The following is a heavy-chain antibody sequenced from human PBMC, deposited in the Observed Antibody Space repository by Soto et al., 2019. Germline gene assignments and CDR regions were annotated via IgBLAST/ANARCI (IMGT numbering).Heavy chain of an antibody. CDR3: ARVRGNGDHRLRHYGMDV. D-gene: IGHD2-8*01. CDR2: IDTAGDT. Sequence: XESLTLSCAASGFTFSSYDKHWVRQATGKGLEWVSGIDTAGDTYYPGSVKGRFTVSRENAKNSLYLQMNSLRAGDTAVYYCARVRGNGDHRLRHYGMDVWGQGTTVTVPS. J-gene: IGHJ6*02. CDR1: GFTFSSYD. V-gene: IGHV3-13*01.